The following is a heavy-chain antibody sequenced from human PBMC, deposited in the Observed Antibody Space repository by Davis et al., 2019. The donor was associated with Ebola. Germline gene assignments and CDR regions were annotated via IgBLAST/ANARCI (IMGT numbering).Heavy chain of an antibody. V-gene: IGHV3-23*01. J-gene: IGHJ6*04. Sequence: GESLKISCAASGFTFSNYAMSWVRQAPGKGLEWVSGISGSGDNTYYADSVKGRFTIYRDNSRNTLYLQMNSLRAEDTAVYYCARSGLSFGVVKYHYGMDVWGKGTTVTVSS. CDR2: ISGSGDNT. CDR1: GFTFSNYA. CDR3: ARSGLSFGVVKYHYGMDV. D-gene: IGHD3-3*01.